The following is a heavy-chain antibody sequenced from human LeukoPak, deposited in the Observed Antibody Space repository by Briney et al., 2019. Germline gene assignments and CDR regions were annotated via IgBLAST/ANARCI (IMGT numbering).Heavy chain of an antibody. Sequence: SETLSLTCAVYGGSFGGYYWSWIRQPPGKGLEWIGEINHSGSTNYNPSLKSRVTISVDTSKNQFSLKLSSVTAADTAVYYCARGSSLSWFDPWGQGTLVTVSS. D-gene: IGHD6-13*01. CDR3: ARGSSLSWFDP. V-gene: IGHV4-34*01. J-gene: IGHJ5*02. CDR2: INHSGST. CDR1: GGSFGGYY.